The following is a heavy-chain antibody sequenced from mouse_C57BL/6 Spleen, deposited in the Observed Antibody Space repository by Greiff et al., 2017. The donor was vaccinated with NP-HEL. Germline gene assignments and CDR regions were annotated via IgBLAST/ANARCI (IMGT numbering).Heavy chain of an antibody. CDR3: GYDYDLDY. Sequence: QVQLQQSGPELVKPGASVKISCKASGYAFSSSWMNWVKQRPGRGLEWIGRIYPGDGDTNYNGKFKGKATLTADKSSSTAYMQLSSLTSEDSAVYFCGYDYDLDYWGQGTTLTVSS. J-gene: IGHJ2*01. V-gene: IGHV1-82*01. CDR1: GYAFSSSW. CDR2: IYPGDGDT. D-gene: IGHD2-4*01.